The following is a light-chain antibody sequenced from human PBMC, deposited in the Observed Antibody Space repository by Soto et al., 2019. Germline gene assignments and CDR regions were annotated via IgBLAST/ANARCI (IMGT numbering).Light chain of an antibody. V-gene: IGLV4-69*01. CDR3: QTWGTGIRV. CDR1: SGHNSYA. Sequence: QLVLTQSPSASASLGASVKLTCTLSSGHNSYAIAWHQQQPEKGPRYLMKLNSDGSHSKGDGIPDRFSGSSSGAERYLTISSLQSEDEADYYCQTWGTGIRVFAGGTKLTVL. CDR2: LNSDGSH. J-gene: IGLJ3*02.